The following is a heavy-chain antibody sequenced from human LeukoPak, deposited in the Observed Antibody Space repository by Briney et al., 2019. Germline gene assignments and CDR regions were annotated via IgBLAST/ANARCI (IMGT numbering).Heavy chain of an antibody. V-gene: IGHV4-39*07. Sequence: SETLSLTCTVSGGSISSSSYYWGWIRQPPGKGLEWIGSIYYSGSTYYNPSLKSRVTISVDTSKNQFSLKLSSVTAADTAVYYCAREALAAAGTGHWFDPWGQGTLVTVSS. J-gene: IGHJ5*02. D-gene: IGHD6-13*01. CDR2: IYYSGST. CDR1: GGSISSSSYY. CDR3: AREALAAAGTGHWFDP.